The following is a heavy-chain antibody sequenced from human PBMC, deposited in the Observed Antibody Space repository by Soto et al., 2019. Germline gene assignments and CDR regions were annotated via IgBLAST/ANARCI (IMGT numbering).Heavy chain of an antibody. Sequence: SVKVSCKASGGTFSSYAISWVRQAPGQGLEWMGGIIPIFGTANYAQKFQGRVTITADKSTSTAYMELSSLRSEDTAVYYCATGLNSGSYQVIDYWGQATLVTASS. CDR3: ATGLNSGSYQVIDY. J-gene: IGHJ4*02. CDR2: IIPIFGTA. V-gene: IGHV1-69*06. D-gene: IGHD1-26*01. CDR1: GGTFSSYA.